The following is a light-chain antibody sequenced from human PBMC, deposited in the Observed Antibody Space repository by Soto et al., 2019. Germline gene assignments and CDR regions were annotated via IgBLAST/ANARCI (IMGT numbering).Light chain of an antibody. V-gene: IGLV1-44*01. J-gene: IGLJ1*01. CDR2: SND. CDR1: SSNIGSNT. CDR3: SSYTSSSTYV. Sequence: QSVLTQPPSASGTPGQRVTISCSGSSSNIGSNTVSWYQQLPGTAPKLLIYSNDQRPSGVPDRFSGSKSGNTASLTISGLQAEDEADYYCSSYTSSSTYVFGTGTKLTVL.